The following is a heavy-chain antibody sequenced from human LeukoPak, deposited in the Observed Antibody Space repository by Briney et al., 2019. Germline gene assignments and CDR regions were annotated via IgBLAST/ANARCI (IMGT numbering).Heavy chain of an antibody. Sequence: ASVKVSCKASGYTFTGYYMHWVRQAPGQGLEGMGWINPNSGGTNYAQKFQGRVTMTSDTSISTAYMELSRLRSDDTAVYYCARAAGGRRYCSGGSCFSFDYWGQGTLVTVSS. CDR3: ARAAGGRRYCSGGSCFSFDY. CDR2: INPNSGGT. V-gene: IGHV1-2*02. D-gene: IGHD2-15*01. J-gene: IGHJ4*02. CDR1: GYTFTGYY.